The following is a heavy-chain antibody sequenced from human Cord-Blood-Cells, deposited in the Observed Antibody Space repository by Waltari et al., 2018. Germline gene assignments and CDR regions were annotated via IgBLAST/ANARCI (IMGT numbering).Heavy chain of an antibody. CDR1: GGSFSGYY. CDR3: ARGVATNWFDP. Sequence: QVQLQQWGAGLLKPSETLSLTCAVYGGSFSGYYWSWIRQPPGKGLEWIGEINHSGSTHYNPSLKGRVTISVDTAKNQFSLKLSAVTAAGTAVYYCARGVATNWFDPWGQGTLVTVSS. V-gene: IGHV4-34*01. D-gene: IGHD5-12*01. J-gene: IGHJ5*02. CDR2: INHSGST.